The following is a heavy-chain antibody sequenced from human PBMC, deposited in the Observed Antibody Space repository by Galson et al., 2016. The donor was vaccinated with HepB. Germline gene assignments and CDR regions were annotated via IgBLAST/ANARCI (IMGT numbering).Heavy chain of an antibody. CDR1: GFTFSSYN. J-gene: IGHJ4*02. CDR3: AREADFYDSTGYCPPFAY. D-gene: IGHD3-22*01. V-gene: IGHV3-48*02. CDR2: ISLSGSTV. Sequence: SLRLSCAGSGFTFSSYNMNWVRQAPGKGLEWLADISLSGSTVYYDDSVKGRFTISRDNAKNAVYLQMDIRRDEDTAVYYCAREADFYDSTGYCPPFAYWGQGILVTVSS.